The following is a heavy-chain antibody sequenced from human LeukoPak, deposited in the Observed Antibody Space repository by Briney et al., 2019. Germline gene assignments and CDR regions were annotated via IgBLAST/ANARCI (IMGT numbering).Heavy chain of an antibody. CDR1: GGSISSSSYY. V-gene: IGHV4-39*01. D-gene: IGHD3-10*01. CDR3: ARLLPLTVHKLLWFGESRGAYFDY. CDR2: IYYSGST. J-gene: IGHJ4*02. Sequence: PSETLSLTCTVSGGSISSSSYYWGWIRQPPGKGLEWIGSIYYSGSTYYNPSLKSRVTISVDTSKNQFSLKLSSVTAADTAVYYCARLLPLTVHKLLWFGESRGAYFDYWGQGTLVTVSS.